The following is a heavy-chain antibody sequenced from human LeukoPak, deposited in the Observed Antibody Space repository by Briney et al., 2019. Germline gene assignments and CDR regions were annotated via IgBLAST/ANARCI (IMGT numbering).Heavy chain of an antibody. Sequence: GGSLRLSCAASGFTFSSYAMSWVRQAPGKGLEWVSAISGSGGSTYYADSVKGRFTISRDNSKNTLYLQMNSLRAEDTAVYYCANTLPHYYDSSGYYPLDYWGQGTLVTVSS. CDR3: ANTLPHYYDSSGYYPLDY. D-gene: IGHD3-22*01. V-gene: IGHV3-23*01. CDR2: ISGSGGST. CDR1: GFTFSSYA. J-gene: IGHJ4*02.